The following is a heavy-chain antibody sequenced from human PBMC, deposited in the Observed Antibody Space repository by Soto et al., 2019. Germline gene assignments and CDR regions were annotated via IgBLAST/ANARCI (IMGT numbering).Heavy chain of an antibody. D-gene: IGHD3-10*01. Sequence: GGSLRLSCAVSGFTLSTFGMHWVRQAPGKGLEWVATTSYDGLNTFYGESVRGRFSISRDTSKNTLFLQMNSLKTEDTAVYYCAKSSSGLRDYFDSWGRGTLVTVSS. CDR2: TSYDGLNT. V-gene: IGHV3-30-3*02. J-gene: IGHJ4*02. CDR1: GFTLSTFG. CDR3: AKSSSGLRDYFDS.